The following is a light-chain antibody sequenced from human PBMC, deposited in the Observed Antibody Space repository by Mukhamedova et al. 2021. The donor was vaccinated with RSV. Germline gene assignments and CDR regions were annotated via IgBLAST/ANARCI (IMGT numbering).Light chain of an antibody. CDR3: CSYLRTRGFDVV. J-gene: IGLJ2*01. Sequence: ITLSCTGTTRDIGSYNRVSWYQYLPGKAPKLLIYNDNERPSGTSSRFSGAKSGATASLTISDLQTDDEADYFCCSYLRTRGFDVV. CDR1: TRDIGSYNR. V-gene: IGLV2-23*02. CDR2: NDN.